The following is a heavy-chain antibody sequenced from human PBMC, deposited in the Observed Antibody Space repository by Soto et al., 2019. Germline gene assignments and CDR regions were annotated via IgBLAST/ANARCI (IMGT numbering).Heavy chain of an antibody. D-gene: IGHD2-2*01. CDR3: ASPLIYCSSTSCGFYYYYGMDV. CDR2: IDPSDSYT. Sequence: HGESLKISCKGSGYSFTSYWISWVRQMPGKGLEWMGRIDPSDSYTNYSPSFQGHVTISADKSISTAYLQWSSLKASDTAMYYCASPLIYCSSTSCGFYYYYGMDVWGQGTTVTVSS. V-gene: IGHV5-10-1*01. J-gene: IGHJ6*02. CDR1: GYSFTSYW.